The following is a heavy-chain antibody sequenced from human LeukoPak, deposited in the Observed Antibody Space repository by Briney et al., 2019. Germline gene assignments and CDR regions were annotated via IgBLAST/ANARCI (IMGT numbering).Heavy chain of an antibody. CDR1: GYSFTDYW. V-gene: IGHV5-51*01. CDR3: ARTEKEKSRPRDAFDI. J-gene: IGHJ3*02. D-gene: IGHD1-14*01. CDR2: TYPGDSDT. Sequence: GESLKISCKASGYSFTDYWIGWVRQMPGKGLEWMGITYPGDSDTRYSPSFQGQVTISADRSITTAYLQWKSLKASDTAIYYCARTEKEKSRPRDAFDIWGQGTPVTISS.